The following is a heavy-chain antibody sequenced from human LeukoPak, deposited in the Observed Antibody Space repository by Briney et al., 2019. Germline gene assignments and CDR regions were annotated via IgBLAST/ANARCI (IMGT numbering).Heavy chain of an antibody. Sequence: PSETLSLTCGVYAGSFSGYFWTWIRQPPGKGREGSVEINNGKTNNYKPALKSRAIISVDTSRSQFSLKRTSATAADTALYYCARRAGMTSVDYWGQGTLVTVST. CDR2: INNGKTN. J-gene: IGHJ4*02. CDR3: ARRAGMTSVDY. CDR1: AGSFSGYF. V-gene: IGHV4-34*01.